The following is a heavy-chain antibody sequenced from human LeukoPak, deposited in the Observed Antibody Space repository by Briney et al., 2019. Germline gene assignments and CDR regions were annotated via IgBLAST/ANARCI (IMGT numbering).Heavy chain of an antibody. CDR3: TRDNYYEGAFDV. D-gene: IGHD3-22*01. CDR2: IYYSGST. V-gene: IGHV4-59*01. Sequence: SETLSLTCTVSGGSISSYYWSWIRQPPGKGLEWIGYIYYSGSTNYNPSLKSRVTISVDTSKNQFSLKLSSVTAADTAVYYCTRDNYYEGAFDVWGQGTMVTVSS. J-gene: IGHJ3*01. CDR1: GGSISSYY.